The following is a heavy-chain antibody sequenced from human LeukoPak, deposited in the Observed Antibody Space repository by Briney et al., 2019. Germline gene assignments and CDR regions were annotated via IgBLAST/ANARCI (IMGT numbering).Heavy chain of an antibody. D-gene: IGHD6-25*01. CDR3: ARVMVSGQRHMDV. Sequence: GGSLRLSCAASGFTFSSYWMHSVRQGPGKGLAWVSRINGDGSTTHYADSVKGRFTISRDNAKNTLYLQINSLRAEDTAVYNCARVMVSGQRHMDVWGKGTTVTVSS. CDR2: INGDGSTT. J-gene: IGHJ6*03. V-gene: IGHV3-74*01. CDR1: GFTFSSYW.